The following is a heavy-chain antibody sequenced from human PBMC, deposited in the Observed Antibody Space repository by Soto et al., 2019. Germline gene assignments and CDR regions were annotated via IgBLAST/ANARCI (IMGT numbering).Heavy chain of an antibody. CDR1: GFTFSSYA. J-gene: IGHJ4*02. Sequence: GGSLRLSCAASGFTFSSYAMSWVRQAPGKGLEWVSAISGSGGSTYYADSVKGRFTISRDNSKNTLYLQMNSLRAEDTAVYYCAKGKEGRIQWLGPYYFDYWGQGTLVTVSS. D-gene: IGHD6-19*01. V-gene: IGHV3-23*01. CDR2: ISGSGGST. CDR3: AKGKEGRIQWLGPYYFDY.